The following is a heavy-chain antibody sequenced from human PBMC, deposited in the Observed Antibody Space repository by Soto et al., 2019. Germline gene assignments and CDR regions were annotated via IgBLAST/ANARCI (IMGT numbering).Heavy chain of an antibody. CDR1: GFTFSSYG. CDR2: ISYDGSNK. V-gene: IGHV3-30*18. Sequence: QVQLVESGGGVVQPGRSLRLSCAASGFTFSSYGMHWVRQAPGKGLEWVAVISYDGSNKYYADSVKGRFTISRDNSKNTLYLQMNSLRAEDTAVYYCAKELTYGDYAGSWFDPWGQGTLVTVSS. D-gene: IGHD4-17*01. CDR3: AKELTYGDYAGSWFDP. J-gene: IGHJ5*02.